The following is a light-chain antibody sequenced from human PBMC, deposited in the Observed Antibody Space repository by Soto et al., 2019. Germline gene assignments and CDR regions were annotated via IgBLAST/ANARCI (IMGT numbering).Light chain of an antibody. CDR2: GAS. V-gene: IGKV3-20*01. J-gene: IGKJ2*01. Sequence: EIVLTQSPGTLSLSPGERAALSCRASQSVSSSFLAWYQQKPGQAPRLLIYGASSTTTGIPDRFTGSGSGTDFTLTISRLEPEDCAVYYCQHYGSSTYTFGQGIKLQIK. CDR1: QSVSSSF. CDR3: QHYGSSTYT.